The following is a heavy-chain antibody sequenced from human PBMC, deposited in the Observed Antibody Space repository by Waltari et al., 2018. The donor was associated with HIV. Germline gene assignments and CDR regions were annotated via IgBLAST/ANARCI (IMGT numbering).Heavy chain of an antibody. Sequence: QVQLVQSGAEVKTPGASVKVSCKASGYTFTSYDINWVRQATGQGLEWMGWRNPSSGNTGYAQKFQGRVTMTRNASITAAYMELSSLRSEDTAVYFCARGIPAGRYDTLTGQDYWGQGTLVTVSS. CDR2: RNPSSGNT. D-gene: IGHD3-9*01. J-gene: IGHJ4*02. CDR1: GYTFTSYD. V-gene: IGHV1-8*01. CDR3: ARGIPAGRYDTLTGQDY.